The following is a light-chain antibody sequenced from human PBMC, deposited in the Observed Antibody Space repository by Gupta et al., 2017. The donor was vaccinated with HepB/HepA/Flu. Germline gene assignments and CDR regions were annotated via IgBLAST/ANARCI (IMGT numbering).Light chain of an antibody. V-gene: IGKV1-39*01. CDR3: QQSYSTPFT. CDR1: QSISSY. CDR2: AAS. Sequence: DIQMTQSPSSLSASVGDRVTITCRASQSISSYLNWYQQKPGKAPKLLIYAASRVQSGVPSRFSGSGSGTDFTLTISRLQPEDFATYYCQQSYSTPFTFGHGTKVDIK. J-gene: IGKJ3*01.